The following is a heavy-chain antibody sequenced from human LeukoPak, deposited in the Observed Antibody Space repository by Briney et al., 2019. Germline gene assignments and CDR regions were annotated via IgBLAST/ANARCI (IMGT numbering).Heavy chain of an antibody. V-gene: IGHV3-21*01. D-gene: IGHD5-18*01. CDR2: ISSSSSYI. CDR3: ARGGDTAMVDDY. Sequence: PGGSLRLSCAASGFTFSSYSMNWVRQAPGKGLEGVSSISSSSSYIYYADSVKGRFTISRDNAKNSLYLQMNSLRAEDTAVYYCARGGDTAMVDDYWGQGTLVTVSS. CDR1: GFTFSSYS. J-gene: IGHJ4*02.